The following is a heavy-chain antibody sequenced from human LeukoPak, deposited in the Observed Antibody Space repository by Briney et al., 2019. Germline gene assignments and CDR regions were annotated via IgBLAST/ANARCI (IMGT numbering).Heavy chain of an antibody. CDR1: GFTFSSYS. CDR2: ISSSSSYI. CDR3: AELGITMIGGV. D-gene: IGHD3-10*02. V-gene: IGHV3-21*01. Sequence: GGSLRLSCAASGFTFSSYSMNWVRQAPGKGLEWVSSISSSSSYIYYADSVKGRFTIFRDNAKNSLYLQMNSLRAKDTAVYYCAELGITMIGGVWGKGTTVTISS. J-gene: IGHJ6*04.